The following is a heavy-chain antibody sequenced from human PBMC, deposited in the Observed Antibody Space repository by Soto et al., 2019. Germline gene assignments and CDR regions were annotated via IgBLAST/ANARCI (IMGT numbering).Heavy chain of an antibody. V-gene: IGHV2-5*02. D-gene: IGHD3-16*01. J-gene: IGHJ4*02. CDR1: GFSLRTSGVG. CDR3: AQTVATDAYWGTFFF. CDR2: MYRDDDK. Sequence: QITLKESGPTLAKPTQTLTLKCTISGFSLRTSGVGVGWFCQPPGKALEWLALMYRDDDKRYSPSLRSRLTVTDDYSKNQLALTMTNMDTVDTATYYCAQTVATDAYWGTFFFGGEGILVTVSS.